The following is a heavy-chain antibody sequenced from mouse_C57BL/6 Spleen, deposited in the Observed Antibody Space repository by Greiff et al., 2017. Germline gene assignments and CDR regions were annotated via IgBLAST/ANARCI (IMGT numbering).Heavy chain of an antibody. Sequence: VQLQQSGAELVRPGASVTLSCKASGYTFPDYEMHWVKQTPVHGLEWIGAIDPETGGTAYNQKFKGKAILTADKSSSTAYMELRSLTSEDSAVYYCTSINTVVADYWGQGTTLTVSS. J-gene: IGHJ2*01. CDR2: IDPETGGT. D-gene: IGHD1-1*01. CDR1: GYTFPDYE. CDR3: TSINTVVADY. V-gene: IGHV1-15*01.